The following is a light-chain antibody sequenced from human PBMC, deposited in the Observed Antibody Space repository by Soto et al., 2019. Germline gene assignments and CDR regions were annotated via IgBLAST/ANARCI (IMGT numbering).Light chain of an antibody. CDR1: SSNIGSNY. CDR3: AAPDV. CDR2: RNN. Sequence: QSVLTQPPSASGTPGQRVTISCSGSSSNIGSNYVYWYQQLPGTAPKLLIYRNNQRPSGVPDRFSGSKSGTSASLAISGLRSEDEADYYCAAPDVFGTGTKVIVL. J-gene: IGLJ1*01. V-gene: IGLV1-47*01.